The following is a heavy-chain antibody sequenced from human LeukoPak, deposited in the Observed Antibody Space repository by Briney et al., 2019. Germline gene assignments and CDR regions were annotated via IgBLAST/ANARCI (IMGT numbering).Heavy chain of an antibody. V-gene: IGHV3-23*01. D-gene: IGHD4-17*01. J-gene: IGHJ4*02. Sequence: PGRSLRLSCAASGFTFTTYAMSWVRQAPGKGLEWVSSISGSGGNTYYADSVKGRFTISRDISKNTLYLQMNSLRAADTAIYYCAKDRYGDYYFDYWGQGTLVTVS. CDR1: GFTFTTYA. CDR3: AKDRYGDYYFDY. CDR2: ISGSGGNT.